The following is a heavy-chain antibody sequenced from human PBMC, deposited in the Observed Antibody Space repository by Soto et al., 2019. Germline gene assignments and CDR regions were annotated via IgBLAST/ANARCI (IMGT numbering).Heavy chain of an antibody. J-gene: IGHJ6*02. D-gene: IGHD1-26*01. V-gene: IGHV3-33*01. CDR3: ARDGSSTHLSSGLDV. Sequence: GGSLRLSCEASGFSFNYYGMHWVRQAPGKGLEWVAVIWYDGSKKDYVDSVQGRFIVSRDNSRNTVYLQMNSLRADDTAVYYCARDGSSTHLSSGLDVWGQGTMVTVSS. CDR2: IWYDGSKK. CDR1: GFSFNYYG.